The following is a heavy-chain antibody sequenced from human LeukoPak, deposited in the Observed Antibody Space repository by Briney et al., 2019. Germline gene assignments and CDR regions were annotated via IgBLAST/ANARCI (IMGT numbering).Heavy chain of an antibody. CDR3: ARERWDLLGSYFDY. D-gene: IGHD1-26*01. Sequence: GGSLRLSCAASGFIFDDYAMHWVRQAPGKGLEWVSGISWNGGRTAYADSVKGRFTISRDNAKNSLYLQMNSLRAEDTAVYYCARERWDLLGSYFDYWGQGTLVTVSS. J-gene: IGHJ4*02. CDR1: GFIFDDYA. V-gene: IGHV3-9*01. CDR2: ISWNGGRT.